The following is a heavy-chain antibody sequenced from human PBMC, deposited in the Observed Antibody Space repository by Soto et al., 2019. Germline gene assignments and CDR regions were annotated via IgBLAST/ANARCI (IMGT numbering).Heavy chain of an antibody. CDR1: GGSVSGGSYY. J-gene: IGHJ4*02. D-gene: IGHD3-22*01. CDR3: ARDCSYYYDSSGSLGY. Sequence: SETLSLTCTVSGGSVSGGSYYWSWIRQPPGKGLEWIGYIYYSDSTNYNPSIKSRVTISVDTSKNQFSLKLSSVTAADTAVYYCARDCSYYYDSSGSLGYWGQGTLVTVSS. CDR2: IYYSDST. V-gene: IGHV4-61*01.